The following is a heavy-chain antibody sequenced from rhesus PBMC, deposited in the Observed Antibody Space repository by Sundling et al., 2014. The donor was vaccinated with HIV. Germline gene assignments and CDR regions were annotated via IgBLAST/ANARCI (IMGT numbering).Heavy chain of an antibody. CDR1: GFTFSDHY. V-gene: IGHV3-116*02. D-gene: IGHD3-16*01. J-gene: IGHJ4*01. CDR2: IRNKANGGTT. CDR3: ALYYYSGTYYDFDF. Sequence: EVRLVESGGGLVQPGGSLRLSCSTSGFTFSDHYISWVRQAPGKGPDWVGFIRNKANGGTTEYAASVKGRFTISRDDSKSVAYLQMNSLKTEDTAVYYCALYYYSGTYYDFDFWGQGVLVTVSS.